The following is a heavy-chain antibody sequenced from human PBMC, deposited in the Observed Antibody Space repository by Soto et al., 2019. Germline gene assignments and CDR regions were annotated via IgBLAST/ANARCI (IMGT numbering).Heavy chain of an antibody. CDR2: INPASGHT. D-gene: IGHD3-3*01. J-gene: IGHJ4*02. CDR1: GYTFTTYA. CDR3: EADWSNRPFDF. Sequence: ASVKVSCKASGYTFTTYALHWVRQAPGQRPEWMGWINPASGHTKYSKRFQDRVAIARDTSTSTVYMELSSLRSEDTAVYYCEADWSNRPFDFWGQGTLVTVSS. V-gene: IGHV1-3*01.